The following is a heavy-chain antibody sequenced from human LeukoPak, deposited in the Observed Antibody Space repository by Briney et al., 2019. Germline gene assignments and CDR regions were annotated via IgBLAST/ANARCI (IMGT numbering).Heavy chain of an antibody. J-gene: IGHJ5*02. CDR1: GGSITATGTYC. CDR2: IYTSWST. V-gene: IGHV4-61*02. D-gene: IGHD2-15*01. Sequence: SGPTLVNPSQTLSLTCTVSGGSITATGTYCWSWIRPPARKGLEWIGRIYTSWSTYYNRSFKSRVTISVDTSKTRFSLNLSSVTAADTAVYYCARETVAGSRFDPWGQGTLVTVSS. CDR3: ARETVAGSRFDP.